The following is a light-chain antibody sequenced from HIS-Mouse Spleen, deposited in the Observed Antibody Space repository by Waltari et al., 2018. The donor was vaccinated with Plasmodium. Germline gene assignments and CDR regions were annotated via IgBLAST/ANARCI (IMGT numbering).Light chain of an antibody. J-gene: IGKJ2*01. CDR3: QQYYSTPYT. V-gene: IGKV4-1*01. CDR2: WAS. Sequence: IRMTQSPDSLAVSLGERATINCKSSQSVLYSPNHKNYLAWYQQKPGQPPKLLIYWASTRESGFPDRFSGSGSGTDFTLTISSLQAEDVAVYYCQQYYSTPYTFGQGTKLEIK. CDR1: QSVLYSPNHKNY.